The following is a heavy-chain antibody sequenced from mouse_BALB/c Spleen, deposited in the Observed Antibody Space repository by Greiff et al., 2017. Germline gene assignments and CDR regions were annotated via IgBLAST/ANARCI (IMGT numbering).Heavy chain of an antibody. CDR2: ISSGSSTI. Sequence: EVQLVESGGGLVQPGGSRKLSCAASGFTFSSFGMHWVRQAPEKGLEWVAYISSGSSTIYYADTVKGRFTISRDNPKNTLFLQMTSLRSEDTAMYYCAKISGTVYAMDYWGQGTSVTVSS. D-gene: IGHD3-3*01. CDR1: GFTFSSFG. CDR3: AKISGTVYAMDY. V-gene: IGHV5-17*02. J-gene: IGHJ4*01.